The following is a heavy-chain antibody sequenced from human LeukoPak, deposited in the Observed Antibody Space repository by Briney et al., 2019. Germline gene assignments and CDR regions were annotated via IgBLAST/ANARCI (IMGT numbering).Heavy chain of an antibody. CDR1: GFTFSNYG. J-gene: IGHJ4*02. V-gene: IGHV3-48*02. D-gene: IGHD1-20*01. CDR2: IGSSSSII. CDR3: ARDINWSFDY. Sequence: PGGSLRLSCAASGFTFSNYGMHWVRQAPGKGLEWVSYIGSSSSIIYYADSVKGRFTISRDNAKNSLYLQMNSLRDEDTAVYYCARDINWSFDYWGQGALVTVSS.